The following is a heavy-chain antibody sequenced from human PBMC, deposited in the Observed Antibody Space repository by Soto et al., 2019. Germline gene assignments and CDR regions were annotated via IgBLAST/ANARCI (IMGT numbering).Heavy chain of an antibody. J-gene: IGHJ6*02. CDR2: ISYDGSNK. V-gene: IGHV3-30*18. Sequence: GGSLRLSCAASGFTFSSFGMQWVRQAPGKGLEWVAGISYDGSNKYYEGSVKGRFTISRDNSKNMIYLQMNSLRAEDTAVYYCAKDTSKYSSNWPAYYGMDVWGQGTTVTVSS. CDR1: GFTFSSFG. D-gene: IGHD6-13*01. CDR3: AKDTSKYSSNWPAYYGMDV.